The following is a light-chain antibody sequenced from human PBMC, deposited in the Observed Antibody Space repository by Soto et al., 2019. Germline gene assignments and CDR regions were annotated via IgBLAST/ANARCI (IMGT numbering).Light chain of an antibody. CDR3: QQYNNWPPLYT. CDR2: GAS. CDR1: QSVSDN. Sequence: EILMTQSPATLSVSPGERVTLSCRASQSVSDNLAWYQQKPGQAPRLLIYGASSRATGVPARFSGSGSGTEFILSISSLESEDSATYYCQQYNNWPPLYTFGQGTKLEIK. J-gene: IGKJ2*01. V-gene: IGKV3-15*01.